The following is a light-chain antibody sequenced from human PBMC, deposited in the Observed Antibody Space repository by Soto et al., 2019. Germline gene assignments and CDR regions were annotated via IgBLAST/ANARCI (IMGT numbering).Light chain of an antibody. CDR3: QQYNVWPLVT. V-gene: IGKV3-15*01. CDR2: GAS. J-gene: IGKJ4*01. CDR1: QSVGTQ. Sequence: EIVMTQSPATLSVSPGERATLSCRASQSVGTQLAGYQLKPGQTPRLLIFGASTRATGITARFIGSGSGSEFTLTISNLQSEDFAVYSCQQYNVWPLVTFGGGTKVEIK.